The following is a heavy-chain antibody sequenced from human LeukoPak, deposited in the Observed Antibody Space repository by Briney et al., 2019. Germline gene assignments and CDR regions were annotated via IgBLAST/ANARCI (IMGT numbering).Heavy chain of an antibody. Sequence: SETLSLTCTVWSGFMWRCPYYGAWIRQPPGRGLEWIGCIYYRGNTHHNPSLKSRVTISVDPSKNQFSLSVHMVTVGAAAVYFCARATTGPATQGYDSWGQGILVTVAS. CDR3: ARATTGPATQGYDS. V-gene: IGHV4-39*02. CDR1: SGFMWRCPYY. CDR2: IYYRGNT. D-gene: IGHD1-1*01. J-gene: IGHJ4*02.